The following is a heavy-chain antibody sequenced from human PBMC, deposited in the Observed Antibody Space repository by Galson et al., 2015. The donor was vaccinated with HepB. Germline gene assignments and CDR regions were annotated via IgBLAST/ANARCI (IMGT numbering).Heavy chain of an antibody. CDR3: AREGEDYDYIWGSYRSFDY. J-gene: IGHJ4*02. Sequence: SVKVSCKASGGTFSSYAISWVRQAPGQGLEWMGGIIPIFGTANYAQKFQGRVTITADKSTSTAYMELRSLRSDDTAVYYCAREGEDYDYIWGSYRSFDYWGQGTLVTVSS. V-gene: IGHV1-69*06. CDR1: GGTFSSYA. D-gene: IGHD3-16*02. CDR2: IIPIFGTA.